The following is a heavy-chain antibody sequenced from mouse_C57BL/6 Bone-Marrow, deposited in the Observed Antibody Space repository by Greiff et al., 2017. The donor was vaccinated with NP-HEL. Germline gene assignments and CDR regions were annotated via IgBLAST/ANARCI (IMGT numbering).Heavy chain of an antibody. V-gene: IGHV1-15*01. CDR1: GYTFTDYE. Sequence: VHLVESGAELVRPGASVTLSCKASGYTFTDYEMHWVKQTPVHGLEWIGAIDPETGGTAYNQKFKGKAILTADKSSSTAYMELRSLTSEDSAVYYCTSPPYVRYYAMDYWGQGTSVTVSS. CDR3: TSPPYVRYYAMDY. J-gene: IGHJ4*01. D-gene: IGHD1-1*01. CDR2: IDPETGGT.